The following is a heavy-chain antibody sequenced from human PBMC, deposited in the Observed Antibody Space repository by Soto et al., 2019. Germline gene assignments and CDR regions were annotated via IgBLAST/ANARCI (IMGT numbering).Heavy chain of an antibody. CDR1: GGSISSGGYY. J-gene: IGHJ3*02. CDR3: ARAPKRGGSTSFDI. Sequence: QVQLQESGPGLVKPSQTLSLTCTVSGGSISSGGYYWSWIRQHPGKGLEWIGYIYYSGSTYYNPSLKNAVTISVDTSKNQFSLKLSSVTAADTAVYYCARAPKRGGSTSFDIWGQGTMVTVSS. D-gene: IGHD5-12*01. V-gene: IGHV4-31*01. CDR2: IYYSGST.